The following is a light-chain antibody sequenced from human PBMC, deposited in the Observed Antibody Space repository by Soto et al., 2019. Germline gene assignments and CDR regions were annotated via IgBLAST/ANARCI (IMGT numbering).Light chain of an antibody. CDR3: QQYGSSGT. CDR2: GAS. J-gene: IGKJ1*01. V-gene: IGKV3-20*01. CDR1: QSVSNNY. Sequence: EIVLTQSPGTLSLSPGERATLSCRASQSVSNNYLAWYQQKPGQDPRLLIYGASNRATGIPDRFSGSGSGTDFTLTISRLEPEDFAVYYCQQYGSSGTVGQGTKVEI.